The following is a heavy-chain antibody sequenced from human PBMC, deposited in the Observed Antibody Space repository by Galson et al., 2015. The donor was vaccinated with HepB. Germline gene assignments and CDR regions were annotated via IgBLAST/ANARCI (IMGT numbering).Heavy chain of an antibody. Sequence: SVKVSCRASGGTFSSYTISWVRQAPGQGLEWMGRIIPILGIANYAQKFQGRVTITADKSTSTAYMELSSLRSEDTAVYYCARDRGPEAFDIWGQGTMVTVSS. CDR1: GGTFSSYT. V-gene: IGHV1-69*04. CDR2: IIPILGIA. D-gene: IGHD3-16*01. CDR3: ARDRGPEAFDI. J-gene: IGHJ3*02.